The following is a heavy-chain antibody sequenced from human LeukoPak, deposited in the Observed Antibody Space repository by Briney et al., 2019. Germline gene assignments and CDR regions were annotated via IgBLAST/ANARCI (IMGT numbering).Heavy chain of an antibody. CDR1: GGSFSGYY. D-gene: IGHD3-10*01. V-gene: IGHV4-39*01. J-gene: IGHJ3*02. CDR3: ARHKEVLLWFGELFNEPFDI. CDR2: IYYSGST. Sequence: SETLSLTCAVYGGSFSGYYWGWIRQPPGKGLEWIGSIYYSGSTYYNPSLKSRVTISVDTSKNQLSLKLSSVTAADPAVYYCARHKEVLLWFGELFNEPFDIWGRGTMVTVSS.